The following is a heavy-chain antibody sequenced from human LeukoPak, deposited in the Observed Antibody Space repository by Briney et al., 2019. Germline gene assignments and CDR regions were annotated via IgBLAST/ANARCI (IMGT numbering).Heavy chain of an antibody. Sequence: PGGSLRLSCAASGFTFSSYGMHWVRQAPGRGLEWVAVIWYDGTNEDYADFVRGRFTVSRDNSKNTLYLQMNSLRVEDTAVYYCARGNCGGDCYSGYWGQGTLVTISS. J-gene: IGHJ4*02. V-gene: IGHV3-33*01. CDR3: ARGNCGGDCYSGY. CDR1: GFTFSSYG. D-gene: IGHD2-21*02. CDR2: IWYDGTNE.